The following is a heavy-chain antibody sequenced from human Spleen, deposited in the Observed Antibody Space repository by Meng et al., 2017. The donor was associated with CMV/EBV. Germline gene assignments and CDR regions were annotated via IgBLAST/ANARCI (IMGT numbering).Heavy chain of an antibody. J-gene: IGHJ4*02. V-gene: IGHV1-18*01. D-gene: IGHD4-17*01. Sequence: ASVKVSCKASGYTFTSYGISWVQQAPGQGLEWMGWISAYNGNTNYAQKLQGRVTMTTDTSTSTAYMELRSLRFDDTAVYYCAKDRLGLGDSPHYWGQGTLVTVSS. CDR1: GYTFTSYG. CDR2: ISAYNGNT. CDR3: AKDRLGLGDSPHY.